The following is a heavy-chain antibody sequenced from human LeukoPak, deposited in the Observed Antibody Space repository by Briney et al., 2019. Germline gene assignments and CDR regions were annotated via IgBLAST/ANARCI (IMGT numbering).Heavy chain of an antibody. Sequence: GSLRLPWAASGFSFSISGVHWVRQAPGKGLEGLAVTSYDGSHKYYADSEKGRFAIARDNSKKTLYLQMNRLRPEAAAVYYCAKDSYYNGSGTYSGDSGMDVWGQGTTVTVSS. D-gene: IGHD3-10*01. V-gene: IGHV3-30*18. CDR3: AKDSYYNGSGTYSGDSGMDV. CDR2: TSYDGSHK. CDR1: GFSFSISG. J-gene: IGHJ6*02.